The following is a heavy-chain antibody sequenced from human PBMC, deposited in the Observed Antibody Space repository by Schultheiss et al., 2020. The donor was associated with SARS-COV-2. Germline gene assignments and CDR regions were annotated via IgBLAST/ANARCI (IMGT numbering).Heavy chain of an antibody. Sequence: GGSLRLSCAASGFTFSSYEMNWVRQAPGKGLEWVSYISSSGSTIYYADSVKGRFTISRDNAKNSLYLQMNSLRAEDTAVYYCAREFFSSSSDPAFFDYWGQGTLVTVSS. V-gene: IGHV3-48*03. D-gene: IGHD6-6*01. CDR1: GFTFSSYE. CDR2: ISSSGSTI. J-gene: IGHJ4*02. CDR3: AREFFSSSSDPAFFDY.